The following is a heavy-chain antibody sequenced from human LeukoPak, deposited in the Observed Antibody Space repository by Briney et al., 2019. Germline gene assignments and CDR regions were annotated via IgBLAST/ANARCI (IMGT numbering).Heavy chain of an antibody. J-gene: IGHJ5*02. CDR1: GDSISSYY. CDR2: IYYSGST. Sequence: SETLSLTCTVSGDSISSYYWSWIRQPPGKGLEWIGYIYYSGSTNYNPSLKSRVTISVDTSKNQFSLKLSSVTAADTAVYYCARFPPFSIGWFDPWGQGTLVTVSS. V-gene: IGHV4-59*01. CDR3: ARFPPFSIGWFDP.